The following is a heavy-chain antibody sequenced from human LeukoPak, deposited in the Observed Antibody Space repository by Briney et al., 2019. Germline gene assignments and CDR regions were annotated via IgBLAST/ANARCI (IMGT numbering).Heavy chain of an antibody. CDR3: AKVASYPYYYYGMDV. CDR2: IWYDGSNK. V-gene: IGHV3-33*06. D-gene: IGHD5-18*01. J-gene: IGHJ6*02. Sequence: GGSLRLSCAASGFTFSSYGMHWVRQAPGKGLEWVAVIWYDGSNKYYADSVKGRFTISRDNSKNTLYLQMNSLRAEDTAVYYCAKVASYPYYYYGMDVWGQGTTVTVSS. CDR1: GFTFSSYG.